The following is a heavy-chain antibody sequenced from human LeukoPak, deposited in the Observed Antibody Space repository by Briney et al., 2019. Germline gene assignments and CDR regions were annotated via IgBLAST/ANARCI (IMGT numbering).Heavy chain of an antibody. CDR2: IYHSGST. CDR1: GYSISSGYY. CDR3: ATNSEYSSSWGWFDP. D-gene: IGHD6-6*01. Sequence: SQTLSLTCAVSGYSISSGYYGGSIRRPPGKGLEWFGSIYHSGSTYSNPSPKSRVTISVAASKNQFSLKLNSVTAADTAVYYCATNSEYSSSWGWFDPWGQGTLVTVSS. J-gene: IGHJ5*02. V-gene: IGHV4-38-2*01.